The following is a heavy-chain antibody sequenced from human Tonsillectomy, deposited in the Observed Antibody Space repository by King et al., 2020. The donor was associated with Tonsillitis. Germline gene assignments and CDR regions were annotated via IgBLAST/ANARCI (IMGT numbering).Heavy chain of an antibody. Sequence: VQLVESGGGLVQPGGSLRLSCAASGFTFDDYAMHWVRQAPGKGLEWVSGISWNSGSIGYADSVKGRFTISSDNAKNSMYLQMNSLRPEDTALYYCAKEGSSGWYVYFDYWGQGTLVTVSS. CDR1: GFTFDDYA. V-gene: IGHV3-9*01. J-gene: IGHJ4*02. CDR3: AKEGSSGWYVYFDY. CDR2: ISWNSGSI. D-gene: IGHD6-19*01.